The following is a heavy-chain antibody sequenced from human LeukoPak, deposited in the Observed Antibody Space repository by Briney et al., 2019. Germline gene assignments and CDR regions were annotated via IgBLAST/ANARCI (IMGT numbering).Heavy chain of an antibody. CDR2: IYYSGST. J-gene: IGHJ1*01. V-gene: IGHV4-59*01. D-gene: IGHD6-19*01. CDR1: GGSISTYF. Sequence: SETLSLTCTVSGGSISTYFWSWIRQPPGKGLEWIGYIYYSGSTNYNPSLKSRVTISVDTSKNQFSLKLSSVTAADTAVYYCARGVTGGWYGDFQHWGQGTLVTVSS. CDR3: ARGVTGGWYGDFQH.